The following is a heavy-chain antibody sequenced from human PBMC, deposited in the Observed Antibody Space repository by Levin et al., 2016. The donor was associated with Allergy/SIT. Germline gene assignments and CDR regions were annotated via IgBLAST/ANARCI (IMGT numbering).Heavy chain of an antibody. D-gene: IGHD1-26*01. CDR3: ARVGLVGTSDY. Sequence: WVRQAPGQRLEWMGWINAGNGNTQYSQKFRGRVAITRDTSATTAYMELSSLRSEDTAVYYCARVGLVGTSDYWGQGTPVTVSS. CDR2: INAGNGNT. J-gene: IGHJ4*02. V-gene: IGHV1-3*01.